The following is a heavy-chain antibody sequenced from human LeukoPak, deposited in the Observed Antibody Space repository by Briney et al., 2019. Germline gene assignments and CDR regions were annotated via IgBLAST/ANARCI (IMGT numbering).Heavy chain of an antibody. CDR2: IRFTGSYI. CDR3: ARDNRGSYGMDV. CDR1: GFTFSHYS. V-gene: IGHV3-21*04. J-gene: IGHJ6*02. D-gene: IGHD2/OR15-2a*01. Sequence: PGGSLRLSCVASGFTFSHYSMNWVRQAPGKGLEWVSSIRFTGSYIYYADSVKGRFTISRDDAKNLLSLQMISLRAEDTAVYYCARDNRGSYGMDVWGQGTTVTVSS.